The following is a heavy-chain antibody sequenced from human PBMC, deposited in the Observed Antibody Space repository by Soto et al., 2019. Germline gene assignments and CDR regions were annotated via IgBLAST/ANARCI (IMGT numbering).Heavy chain of an antibody. V-gene: IGHV3-30-3*01. D-gene: IGHD3-22*01. CDR2: ISYDGSNK. CDR1: GFTFSSYA. Sequence: SLRLSCAASGFTFSSYAMHWVRQAPGKGLEWVAVISYDGSNKYYADSVKGRFTISRDNSKNTLYLQMNSLRAEDTAVYYCARDAGYYDSSGYYDYWGQGTLVTGSS. CDR3: ARDAGYYDSSGYYDY. J-gene: IGHJ4*02.